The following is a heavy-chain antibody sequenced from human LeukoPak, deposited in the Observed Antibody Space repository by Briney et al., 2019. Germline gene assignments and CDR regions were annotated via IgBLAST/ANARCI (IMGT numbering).Heavy chain of an antibody. CDR1: GGSISSSSYY. J-gene: IGHJ3*02. Sequence: SETLSLTCTVSGGSISSSSYYWGWVRQPPGKGLEWIGSIYYSGSTYYNPSRKSRITISVDTSKNQFSLKLSSVTAADTAVYYCARPLQHDYGDLHAFDIWGQGTMVTVSS. D-gene: IGHD4-17*01. V-gene: IGHV4-39*01. CDR3: ARPLQHDYGDLHAFDI. CDR2: IYYSGST.